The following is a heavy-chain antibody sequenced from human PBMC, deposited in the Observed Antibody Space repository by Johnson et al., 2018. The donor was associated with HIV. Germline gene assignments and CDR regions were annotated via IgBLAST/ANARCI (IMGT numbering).Heavy chain of an antibody. V-gene: IGHV3-23*04. J-gene: IGHJ3*02. Sequence: VQLVESGGDLVQPGGSLRLSCAASGFTFSNYAMNWVRQTPGKGLEWVSVISGSGGNIYYADSVKGRFTISRDNSKDTLYLQMNSLRAEDTAVYYCAKPKLGGAYDAFDIWGQGTMVTVSS. CDR3: AKPKLGGAYDAFDI. CDR1: GFTFSNYA. D-gene: IGHD3-16*01. CDR2: ISGSGGNI.